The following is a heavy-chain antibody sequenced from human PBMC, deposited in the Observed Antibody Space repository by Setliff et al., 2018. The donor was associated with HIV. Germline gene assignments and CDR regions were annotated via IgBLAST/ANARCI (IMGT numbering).Heavy chain of an antibody. CDR3: ARAPRIFPEFNNPHPHFDH. Sequence: ASVKVSCKASGGTFSSYITAWVRQAPGQGLEWMGWISTFDRSINYDDKFEGRITMTTDTSTSTAYMELRGLISDDTAVYFCARAPRIFPEFNNPHPHFDHWGQGTLVTVSS. CDR2: ISTFDRSI. V-gene: IGHV1-18*01. J-gene: IGHJ4*02. D-gene: IGHD3-3*01. CDR1: GGTFSSYI.